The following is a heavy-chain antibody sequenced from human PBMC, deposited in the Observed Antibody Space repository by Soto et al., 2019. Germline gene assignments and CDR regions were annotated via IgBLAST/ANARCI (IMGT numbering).Heavy chain of an antibody. CDR1: GFTFSSYW. CDR2: INSDGSRT. V-gene: IGHV3-74*01. CDR3: ARVLTGSSNWFDP. Sequence: EVQLVESGGGLVQPGESLRLSCAASGFTFSSYWMHWVRQAPGKGLVWVSRINSDGSRTNYADSVKGRFTVARDNAKNTQYLQMNSLRAEDTGVYYCARVLTGSSNWFDPWGQGTLVTFSS. D-gene: IGHD6-6*01. J-gene: IGHJ5*02.